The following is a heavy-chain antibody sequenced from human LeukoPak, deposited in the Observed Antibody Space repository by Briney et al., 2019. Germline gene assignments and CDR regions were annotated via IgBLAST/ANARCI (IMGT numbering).Heavy chain of an antibody. V-gene: IGHV1-18*01. J-gene: IGHJ4*02. CDR2: ISAYNGNT. Sequence: LRASVKVSCKASGGTFSSYGISWVRQAPGQGLEWMGWISAYNGNTNYAQKLQGRVTMTTDTSTSTAYMELRSLRSDDTAVYYCARVIRRDLAAAGESGSDYWGQGTLVTVSS. D-gene: IGHD6-13*01. CDR1: GGTFSSYG. CDR3: ARVIRRDLAAAGESGSDY.